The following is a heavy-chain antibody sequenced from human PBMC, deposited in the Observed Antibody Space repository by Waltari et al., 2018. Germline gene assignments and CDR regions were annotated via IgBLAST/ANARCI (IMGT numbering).Heavy chain of an antibody. CDR1: GFTFSNFW. V-gene: IGHV3-7*01. J-gene: IGHJ4*02. CDR2: IKPDGSWK. CDR3: ARDVL. Sequence: EVQLVEAGGDAVQQGGSLRRSGAASGFTFSNFWMSWVRQAPGKGLQWVASIKPDGSWKYYVESVKGRFTISRDNSKNSLNLQMDSLRVEDTAVYFCARDVLWGQGTRVTVSP. D-gene: IGHD2-15*01.